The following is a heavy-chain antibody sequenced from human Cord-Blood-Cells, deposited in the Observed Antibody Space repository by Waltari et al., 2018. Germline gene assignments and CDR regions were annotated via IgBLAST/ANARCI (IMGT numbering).Heavy chain of an antibody. CDR1: GFTFSSYG. V-gene: IGHV3-30*18. CDR3: AKGCPYVDYFDY. D-gene: IGHD3-16*01. J-gene: IGHJ4*02. Sequence: QVQPVESGGGVVQHGRSRRLSCAGSGFTFSSYGLHWLRQAPGKGLEWVAVISYDGSNKYYADSVKGRFTISRDNSKNTLYLQMNSLRAEDTAVYYCAKGCPYVDYFDYWGQGTLVTVSS. CDR2: ISYDGSNK.